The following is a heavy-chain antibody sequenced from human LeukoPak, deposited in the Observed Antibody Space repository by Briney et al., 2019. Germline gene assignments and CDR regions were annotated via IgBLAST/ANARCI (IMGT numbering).Heavy chain of an antibody. D-gene: IGHD2-8*01. Sequence: GGSLRLSCAASGFTFSSYGMHWVRQAPGKGLEWVAFIRYDGSNKYYADSVKGRFTISRDSSKNILYLQMNSLRAEDTAVYYCAKDRCSNGVGCYYYYMDVWGKGTTVTISS. CDR1: GFTFSSYG. V-gene: IGHV3-30*02. J-gene: IGHJ6*03. CDR2: IRYDGSNK. CDR3: AKDRCSNGVGCYYYYMDV.